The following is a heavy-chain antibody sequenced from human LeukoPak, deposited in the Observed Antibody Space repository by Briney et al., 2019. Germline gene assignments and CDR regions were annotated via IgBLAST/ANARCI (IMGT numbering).Heavy chain of an antibody. Sequence: SVKVSCKTSGDSLNTYAINWVRQAPGQGLEWMGRVIPPLNIPHYAQKFQDRITINAETSSNTSYLELRSLTSDDTAVYYCARAPHYSASSGYNWFHPWGQGSQVTVSS. CDR1: GDSLNTYA. D-gene: IGHD3-22*01. V-gene: IGHV1-69*04. CDR2: VIPPLNIP. J-gene: IGHJ5*02. CDR3: ARAPHYSASSGYNWFHP.